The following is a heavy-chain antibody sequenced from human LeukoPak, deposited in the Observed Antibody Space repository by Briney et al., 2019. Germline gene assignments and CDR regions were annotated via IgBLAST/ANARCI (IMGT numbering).Heavy chain of an antibody. J-gene: IGHJ4*02. CDR2: IKEDGSDT. CDR3: TRGGLLDN. V-gene: IGHV3-7*01. CDR1: GFTFSTHW. D-gene: IGHD3-16*01. Sequence: GGSLRLSCAASGFTFSTHWMSWVRQAPGKGLEWVANIKEDGSDTYYVDSVKGRFPISRDKAENAMYLQTNSLTVDDTAVYYCTRGGLLDNWGQGTLVTVSS.